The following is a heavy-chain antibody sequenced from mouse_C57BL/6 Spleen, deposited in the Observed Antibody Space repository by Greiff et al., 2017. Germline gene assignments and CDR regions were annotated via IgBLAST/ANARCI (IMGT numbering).Heavy chain of an antibody. V-gene: IGHV2-3*01. CDR3: ARPDPYYAMDY. J-gene: IGHJ4*01. CDR2: IWGDGST. CDR1: GFSLTSYG. Sequence: VQLVASGPGLVAPSQSLTITCTVSGFSLTSYGVSWVRQPPGKGLEWLGVIWGDGSTNYHSALRARLSISKDNSKSQVFIKLNSLQTEDTATYYCARPDPYYAMDYWGQGTSVTVSA.